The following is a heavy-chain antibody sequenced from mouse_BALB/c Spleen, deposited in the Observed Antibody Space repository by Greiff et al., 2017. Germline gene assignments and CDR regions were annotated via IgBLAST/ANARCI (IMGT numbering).Heavy chain of an antibody. V-gene: IGHV1-7*01. D-gene: IGHD2-3*01. CDR1: GYTFTSYW. CDR3: ARIGYSDY. J-gene: IGHJ2*01. CDR2: INPSTGYT. Sequence: QVQLKQSGAELAKPGASVKMSCKASGYTFTSYWMHWVKQRPGQGLEWIGYINPSTGYTEYNQKFKDKATLTADKSSSTAYMQLSSLTSEDSAFYYCARIGYSDYWGQGTTLTVSS.